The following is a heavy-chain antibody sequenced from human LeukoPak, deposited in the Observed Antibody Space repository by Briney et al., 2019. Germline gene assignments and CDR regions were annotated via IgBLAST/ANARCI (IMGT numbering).Heavy chain of an antibody. V-gene: IGHV5-51*01. CDR3: ARQRSTAYYDSSGLPYDAFDI. D-gene: IGHD3-22*01. CDR2: IYPGDSDT. CDR1: GYKFTRCW. Sequence: GESLKISCKDSGYKFTRCWIGWVRQMPGKGLEWMGIIYPGDSDTRYSPSFQGQVTISADKSIGTAYLQWSSLKASDTAMYYCARQRSTAYYDSSGLPYDAFDIWGQGTMVTVSS. J-gene: IGHJ3*02.